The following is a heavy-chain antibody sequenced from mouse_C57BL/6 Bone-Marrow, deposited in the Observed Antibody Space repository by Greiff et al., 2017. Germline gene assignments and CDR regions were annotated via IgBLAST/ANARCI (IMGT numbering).Heavy chain of an antibody. CDR2: NYPGDGDT. CDR1: GYAFSSYW. J-gene: IGHJ3*01. D-gene: IGHD1-1*01. Sequence: QVQLKESGAELVKPGASVKISCTASGYAFSSYWMNWVKQRPGKGLEWIGQNYPGDGDTNYNGKFKGKATLTADKSSSTASMQLSSLTSEDSAVYFCARGSSYGWFAYWGQGTLVTVSA. CDR3: ARGSSYGWFAY. V-gene: IGHV1-80*01.